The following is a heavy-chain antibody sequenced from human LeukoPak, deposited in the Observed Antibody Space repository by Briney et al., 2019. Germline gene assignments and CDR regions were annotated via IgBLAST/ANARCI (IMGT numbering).Heavy chain of an antibody. Sequence: SETLSLTCTVSGGSISSSSYYWGWIRQPPGKGLEWIGSIYYSGSTYYNPSLKSRVTISVDTSKNQFSLKLSSVTAADTAVYYCARSEYSGSYRYFDYWGQGTLVTVSS. V-gene: IGHV4-39*07. CDR3: ARSEYSGSYRYFDY. CDR1: GGSISSSSYY. D-gene: IGHD1-26*01. J-gene: IGHJ4*02. CDR2: IYYSGST.